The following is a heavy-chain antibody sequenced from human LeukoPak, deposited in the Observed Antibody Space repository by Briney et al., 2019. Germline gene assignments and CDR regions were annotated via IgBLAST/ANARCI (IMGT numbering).Heavy chain of an antibody. Sequence: GGSLRLSCAASGFTFSDCYMSWIRQAPGKGLEWVSYISSSSSYTNYADSVKGRFTISRDNAKNSLYLQMNSLRAEDTAVYYCARPDVAYSSGRPLDYWGQGTLVTVSS. J-gene: IGHJ4*02. CDR3: ARPDVAYSSGRPLDY. V-gene: IGHV3-11*06. CDR2: ISSSSSYT. CDR1: GFTFSDCY. D-gene: IGHD6-19*01.